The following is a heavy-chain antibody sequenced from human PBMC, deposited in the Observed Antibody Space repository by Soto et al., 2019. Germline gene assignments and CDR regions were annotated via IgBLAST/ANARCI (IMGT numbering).Heavy chain of an antibody. V-gene: IGHV3-49*04. D-gene: IGHD3-16*02. Sequence: GGSLRLSCSASGFTFGDHAMTWVRQARGKGLEWIGLIRSNAYGGTTEYAASVKGRFTLSRDDSKNTLYLQMNSLKTEDTAVYYCTTDNSHYDYVWGSYRYTPMGFDPWGQGTLVTVSS. J-gene: IGHJ5*02. CDR2: IRSNAYGGTT. CDR1: GFTFGDHA. CDR3: TTDNSHYDYVWGSYRYTPMGFDP.